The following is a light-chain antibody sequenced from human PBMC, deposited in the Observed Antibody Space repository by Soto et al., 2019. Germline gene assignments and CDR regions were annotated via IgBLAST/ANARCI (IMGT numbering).Light chain of an antibody. Sequence: DIQMTQSPPSLSASVGDTVTITCRASQRIYTYLNWYQQKLGKAPNLLIYAASTLQSGVPSRFSGGGSGTDFTLTITSLQPEDFATYYCQQSYGSPRTFGQGTKVDIK. J-gene: IGKJ1*01. V-gene: IGKV1-39*01. CDR1: QRIYTY. CDR2: AAS. CDR3: QQSYGSPRT.